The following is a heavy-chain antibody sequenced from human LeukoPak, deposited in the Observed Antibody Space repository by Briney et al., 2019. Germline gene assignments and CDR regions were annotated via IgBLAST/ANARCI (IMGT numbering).Heavy chain of an antibody. CDR2: ISGSGGST. V-gene: IGHV3-23*01. CDR3: ARGDYYDSSGPDY. CDR1: GFTFSSYA. Sequence: GGSLRLSCAASGFTFSSYAMSWVRQAPGKGLEWVSAISGSGGSTYYADSVKGRFTISRDNSKNTLYLQMSGLRAEDTAVYYCARGDYYDSSGPDYWGQGTLVAVSS. J-gene: IGHJ4*02. D-gene: IGHD3-22*01.